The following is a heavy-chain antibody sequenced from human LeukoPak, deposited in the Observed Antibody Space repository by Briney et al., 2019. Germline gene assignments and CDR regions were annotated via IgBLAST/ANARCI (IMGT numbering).Heavy chain of an antibody. CDR2: INHSGST. CDR1: GGSFSGYY. Sequence: SETLSLTCAVYGGSFSGYYWSWIRQPPGKGLEWIGEINHSGSTNHNPSLKSRVTISVDTSKNQFSLKLSSVTAADTAVYYCASDGSGPFDYWGQGTLVTVSS. V-gene: IGHV4-34*01. CDR3: ASDGSGPFDY. D-gene: IGHD3-10*01. J-gene: IGHJ4*02.